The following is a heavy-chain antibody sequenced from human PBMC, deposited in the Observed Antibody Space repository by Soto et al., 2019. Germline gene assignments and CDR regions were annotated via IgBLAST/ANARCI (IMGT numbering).Heavy chain of an antibody. D-gene: IGHD3-16*01. CDR2: MYYSGAT. J-gene: IGHJ4*02. V-gene: IGHV4-39*01. Sequence: SETLSLTCTVSGGSISSNSYYWDWIRQPPGKGLEWIGSMYYSGATYHNPSLQSRVTISVDTSKNQFSLHLSSLTAADTAVYYCARRAAYGPVWGKSDGSDYWGQGTLVTVSS. CDR1: GGSISSNSYY. CDR3: ARRAAYGPVWGKSDGSDY.